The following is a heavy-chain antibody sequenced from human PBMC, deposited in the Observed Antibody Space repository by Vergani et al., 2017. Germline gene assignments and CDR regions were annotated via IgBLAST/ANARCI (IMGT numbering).Heavy chain of an antibody. Sequence: QVQLVESGGGVVQPGRSLRLSCAASGFTFSSYGMHWVRQAPGKGLEWVAVISYDGNNNYYADSVKGRFTISRDNSKNTLYLQMNSLRAEDTAVYYCAKVVAWELLGGDYWGQGTLVTVSS. J-gene: IGHJ4*02. CDR3: AKVVAWELLGGDY. CDR2: ISYDGNNN. D-gene: IGHD1-26*01. CDR1: GFTFSSYG. V-gene: IGHV3-30*18.